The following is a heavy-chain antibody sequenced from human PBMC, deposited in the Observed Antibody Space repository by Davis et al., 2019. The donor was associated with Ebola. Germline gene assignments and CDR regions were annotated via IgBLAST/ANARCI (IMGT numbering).Heavy chain of an antibody. V-gene: IGHV3-7*01. CDR2: IKQDGSEK. CDR1: GFTFSSHW. CDR3: ARDNSDTHWPFYFDY. D-gene: IGHD2/OR15-2a*01. J-gene: IGHJ4*02. Sequence: GGSLRLSCAVSGFTFSSHWMNWVRQAPGKGLEWVANIKQDGSEKYYVDSVKGRFTIPRDNAKHPLYLQMNSLRAEETAVYYCARDNSDTHWPFYFDYWGQGNLVTVSS.